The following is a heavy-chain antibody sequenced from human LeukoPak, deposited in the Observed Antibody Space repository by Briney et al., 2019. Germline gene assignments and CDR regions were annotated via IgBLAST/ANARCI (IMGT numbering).Heavy chain of an antibody. CDR1: GDSISSRNW. Sequence: PSGTLSLTCAVSGDSISSRNWWTWVRQPPGKGLEWIGEISHTGSTDYNPSLKSRVTMSVDKSKNQFSLKLRSVTAADTAVYYCARESGSGENSDYGFDYWGQGTLVTVSS. CDR2: ISHTGST. J-gene: IGHJ4*02. D-gene: IGHD4-17*01. V-gene: IGHV4-4*02. CDR3: ARESGSGENSDYGFDY.